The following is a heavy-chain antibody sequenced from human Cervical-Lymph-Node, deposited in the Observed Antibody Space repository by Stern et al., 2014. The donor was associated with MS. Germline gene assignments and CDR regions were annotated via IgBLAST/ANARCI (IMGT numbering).Heavy chain of an antibody. CDR2: ISAYNGNT. CDR3: ARGGVVVVVAKGFDY. Sequence: QVQLVQSGAEVKKPGASVKVSCKASGYTFTSYGISWVRQAPGKGLEWMGWISAYNGNTNLSQKLQGRVTITPDPSTSPAYLELRSLRSDDTAVYYCARGGVVVVVAKGFDYWGQGTLVTVSS. D-gene: IGHD2-15*01. J-gene: IGHJ4*02. CDR1: GYTFTSYG. V-gene: IGHV1-18*04.